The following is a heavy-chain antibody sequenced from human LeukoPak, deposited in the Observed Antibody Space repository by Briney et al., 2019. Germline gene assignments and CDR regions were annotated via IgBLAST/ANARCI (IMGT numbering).Heavy chain of an antibody. V-gene: IGHV4-30-4*08. J-gene: IGHJ5*02. CDR3: ARDHPSSGWSPDWFDP. Sequence: PSETLSLTCTVSGGSISSGDYYWSWIRQPPGKGLEWIGYIYYNGSTYYNPSLKSRVTISVDTSKNQFSLKLSSVTPEDTAVYYCARDHPSSGWSPDWFDPWGQGTLVTVSS. CDR1: GGSISSGDYY. CDR2: IYYNGST. D-gene: IGHD6-19*01.